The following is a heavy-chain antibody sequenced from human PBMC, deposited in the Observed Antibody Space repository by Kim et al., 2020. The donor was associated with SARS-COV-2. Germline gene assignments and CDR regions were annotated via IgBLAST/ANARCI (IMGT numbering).Heavy chain of an antibody. CDR2: INPNSGGT. Sequence: ASVKVSCKASGYTFTGYYMHWVRQAPGQGLEWMGRINPNSGGTNYAQKFQGRVTMTRDTSISTAYMELSRLRSDDTAVYYCARERSYRRGYSGSYIVRAFDIWGQGTMVTVSS. V-gene: IGHV1-2*06. J-gene: IGHJ3*02. CDR3: ARERSYRRGYSGSYIVRAFDI. CDR1: GYTFTGYY. D-gene: IGHD1-26*01.